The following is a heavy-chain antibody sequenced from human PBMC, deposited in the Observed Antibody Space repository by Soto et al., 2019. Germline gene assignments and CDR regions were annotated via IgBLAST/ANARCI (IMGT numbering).Heavy chain of an antibody. Sequence: QVQLQESGPGLVKPSDTLSLTCAVSGYSIRSSNCWGWIRQHPGKGLEWIGYIYSSGTTYYNPSLKSRVTMSVDTSKNQFALKLTSVTAVDTAVYYCARREIQGPIDYWGQGTLVTVSS. CDR3: ARREIQGPIDY. CDR1: GYSIRSSNC. J-gene: IGHJ4*02. D-gene: IGHD1-26*01. CDR2: IYSSGTT. V-gene: IGHV4-28*01.